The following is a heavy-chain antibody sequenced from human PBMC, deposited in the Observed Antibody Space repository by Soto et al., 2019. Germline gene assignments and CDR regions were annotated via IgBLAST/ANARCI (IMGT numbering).Heavy chain of an antibody. V-gene: IGHV3-53*01. CDR3: ARDSATSSSWSLDY. Sequence: EVQLVESGGGLIQPGGSLRLSCTASGFNVSSDYMNWVRQAPGKGLEWVSVLATDGFTSYADSVKGRFTISRDNSKHTLYLQMNSLRVEDTAVYYCARDSATSSSWSLDYWGQGTLVTVSS. J-gene: IGHJ4*02. CDR2: LATDGFT. D-gene: IGHD6-13*01. CDR1: GFNVSSDY.